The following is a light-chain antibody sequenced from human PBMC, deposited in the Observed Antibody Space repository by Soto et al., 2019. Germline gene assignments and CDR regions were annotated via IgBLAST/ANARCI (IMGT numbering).Light chain of an antibody. J-gene: IGLJ3*02. CDR3: SSKSGGSTPML. CDR1: SSDVGGYRF. Sequence: QSVLTQPASVSGSPGQSITISCTGTSSDVGGYRFVSWYQHHPGEAPKLIIYEVSNRPSGVSSRFSGSKSGNTASLTISGLQAEDVSLYYCSSKSGGSTPMLFGGGTKVTVL. V-gene: IGLV2-14*01. CDR2: EVS.